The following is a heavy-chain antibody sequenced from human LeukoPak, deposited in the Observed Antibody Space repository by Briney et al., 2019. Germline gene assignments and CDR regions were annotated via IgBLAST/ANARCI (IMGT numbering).Heavy chain of an antibody. CDR2: ISASGGST. CDR3: AKDRVVGATAVDY. J-gene: IGHJ4*02. Sequence: GGSLRLPCAASGFASSNYAMSWVRQAPGKGLEWVSVISASGGSTNYADSVKGRFTISRDNSKNTLYLQMNSLRAEDTAVYYCAKDRVVGATAVDYWGQGTLVTVSS. CDR1: GFASSNYA. V-gene: IGHV3-23*01. D-gene: IGHD1-26*01.